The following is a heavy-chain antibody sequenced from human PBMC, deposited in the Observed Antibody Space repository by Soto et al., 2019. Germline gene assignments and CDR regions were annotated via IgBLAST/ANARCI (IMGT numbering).Heavy chain of an antibody. CDR2: IYATGTT. CDR1: GGSIISADSY. V-gene: IGHV4-31*11. CDR3: VRDGTKTLRDWFDP. Sequence: SETLSLTCAVSGGSIISADSYWFWIRKHPGKGLEWIGRIYATGTTDYNPSLKSRVMMSVDTSKKQFSLKLRSVTAADTAVYYCVRDGTKTLRDWFDPWGQGISVTVSS. J-gene: IGHJ5*02. D-gene: IGHD1-1*01.